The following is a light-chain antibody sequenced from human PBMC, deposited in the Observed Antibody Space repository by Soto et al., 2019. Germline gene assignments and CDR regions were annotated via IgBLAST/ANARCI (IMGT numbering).Light chain of an antibody. Sequence: IVLTQSPVTLSLSPGERATLSCRASRSFASSYLGWYQQKPGQAPRLLIYAASTRATGIPDRFSGSGSATDFTLTISRLQSEDSAVYYCQHYDSSPPYTFGQGTNLEIK. CDR2: AAS. J-gene: IGKJ2*01. V-gene: IGKV3-20*01. CDR3: QHYDSSPPYT. CDR1: RSFASSY.